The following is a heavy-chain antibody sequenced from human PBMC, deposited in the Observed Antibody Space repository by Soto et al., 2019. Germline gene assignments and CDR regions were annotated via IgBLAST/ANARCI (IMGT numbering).Heavy chain of an antibody. V-gene: IGHV1-46*04. J-gene: IGHJ4*02. D-gene: IGHD2-15*01. CDR2: INPSGGST. Sequence: QVQLVQSGAEVKKPGASVKVSCKASGYTFINYFIHWLRQAPGQGLEWMGVINPSGGSTSYAQQLQGRVMLTRDTSTSTLYMEMNSLTSEDTALYYCARGEATGLICRFDYWGQGTLVTVPS. CDR3: ARGEATGLICRFDY. CDR1: GYTFINYF.